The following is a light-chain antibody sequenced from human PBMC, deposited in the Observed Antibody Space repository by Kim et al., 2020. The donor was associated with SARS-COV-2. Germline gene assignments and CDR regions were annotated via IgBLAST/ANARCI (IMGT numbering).Light chain of an antibody. CDR3: VVYMGSGIWV. J-gene: IGLJ3*02. CDR2: NAN. Sequence: QTVVTQEPSFSVSPGGTVTLTCGLSSGSVSTSYYPSWYQQTPGQAPRTLIYNANTRSSGVPGRFSGSILGNKAALTITGAQADDESDYYCVVYMGSGIWVFGGGTQLTVL. CDR1: SGSVSTSYY. V-gene: IGLV8-61*01.